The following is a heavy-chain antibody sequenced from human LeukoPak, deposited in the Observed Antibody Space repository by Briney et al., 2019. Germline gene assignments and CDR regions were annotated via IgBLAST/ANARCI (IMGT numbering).Heavy chain of an antibody. Sequence: GGSLRLSCAASGFTFSSYSMNWVRQAPGKGLEWVSSISSSSSYIYYADSVKGRFTISRDNAKNSLYLQMNSLRAEDTAVYYCARDTYYDYVWGSYRKTDYFDYWGQGTLVTVSS. J-gene: IGHJ4*02. D-gene: IGHD3-16*02. V-gene: IGHV3-21*01. CDR2: ISSSSSYI. CDR3: ARDTYYDYVWGSYRKTDYFDY. CDR1: GFTFSSYS.